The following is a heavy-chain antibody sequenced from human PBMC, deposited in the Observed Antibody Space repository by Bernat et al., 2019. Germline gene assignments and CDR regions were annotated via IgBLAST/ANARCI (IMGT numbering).Heavy chain of an antibody. J-gene: IGHJ6*02. V-gene: IGHV3-7*03. Sequence: EVQLVESGGGLVQPGGSLRLSCAASGFTFSSYWMSWVRQAPRKGLEWVANIKQDGSEKYYVDSVKGRFTISRDNAKNSLYLQMNSLRAEDTAVYYCAREWGRYDFWSGYWDYYYYGMDVWGQGTTVTVSS. CDR2: IKQDGSEK. D-gene: IGHD3-3*01. CDR1: GFTFSSYW. CDR3: AREWGRYDFWSGYWDYYYYGMDV.